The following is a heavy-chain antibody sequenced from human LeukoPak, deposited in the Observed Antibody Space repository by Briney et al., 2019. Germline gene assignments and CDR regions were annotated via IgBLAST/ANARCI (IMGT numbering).Heavy chain of an antibody. CDR3: ARDQEFSYGHFDY. V-gene: IGHV4-4*07. D-gene: IGHD5-18*01. CDR1: GGSFCGYY. CDR2: IYISGST. J-gene: IGHJ4*02. Sequence: SVTLSLTCAVYGGSFCGYYWIWIRQPAGKGLEGLGHIYISGSTNYNPSLKSRVTISVDTSKNQFSLKLSSVTAADTAVYYCARDQEFSYGHFDYWGQGTLVTVSS.